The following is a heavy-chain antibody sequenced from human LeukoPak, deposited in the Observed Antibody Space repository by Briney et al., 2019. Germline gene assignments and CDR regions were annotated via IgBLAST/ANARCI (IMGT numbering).Heavy chain of an antibody. Sequence: PGGSLRLSCAASGFTVTTYYMSWVRQAPGKGLEWISVIYSAGHTYYADSVKGRFAISRDNSNNTLYLQMSSLRAEDTAVYYCARGIYGPYYFDSWGQGTLVTVSS. V-gene: IGHV3-53*01. CDR3: ARGIYGPYYFDS. J-gene: IGHJ4*02. CDR2: IYSAGHT. D-gene: IGHD2/OR15-2a*01. CDR1: GFTVTTYY.